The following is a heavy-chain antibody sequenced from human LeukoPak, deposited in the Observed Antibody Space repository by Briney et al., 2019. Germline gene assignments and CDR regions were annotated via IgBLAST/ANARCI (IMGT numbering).Heavy chain of an antibody. D-gene: IGHD6-13*01. V-gene: IGHV3-33*01. CDR3: ARAGIAAAGTTNGMDV. CDR2: IWYDGSNK. Sequence: PGGSLRLSCAASGFLFSSYGMHWVRQAPGKGLEWVAVIWYDGSNKYYADSVKGRFTISRDNSKNTLYLQMNSPRAEDTAVYYCARAGIAAAGTTNGMDVWGQGTTVTVSS. J-gene: IGHJ6*02. CDR1: GFLFSSYG.